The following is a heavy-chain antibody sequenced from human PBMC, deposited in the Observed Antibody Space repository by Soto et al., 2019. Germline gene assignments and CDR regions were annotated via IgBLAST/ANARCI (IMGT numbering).Heavy chain of an antibody. CDR1: GGSLSGNY. Sequence: PSETLSLTCAVNGGSLSGNYWSWIRQPPGKGLEWIGEISHSGRTTYNPSLKSRVTISVDTSKNQFSLKLSSVTAADTAVYYCAGLGGPQAEYLPHWGQGTLVTVPQ. CDR3: AGLGGPQAEYLPH. V-gene: IGHV4-34*01. J-gene: IGHJ1*01. D-gene: IGHD3-16*01. CDR2: ISHSGRT.